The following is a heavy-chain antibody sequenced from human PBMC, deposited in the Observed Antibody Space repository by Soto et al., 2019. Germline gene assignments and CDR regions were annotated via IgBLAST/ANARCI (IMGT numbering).Heavy chain of an antibody. Sequence: EVQLVESGGGSVQPGGSLGLSCAASGFTFSASDMHWVRQTTGGGLEWVAAIGTLHDTYYPDSVKGRFTISRDNARNSVNLQMNSLRAGDTGVYSCARQASYWHGGGGWLDPWGQGTLVTVSS. CDR3: ARQASYWHGGGGWLDP. J-gene: IGHJ5*02. V-gene: IGHV3-13*01. D-gene: IGHD2-8*02. CDR1: GFTFSASD. CDR2: IGTLHDT.